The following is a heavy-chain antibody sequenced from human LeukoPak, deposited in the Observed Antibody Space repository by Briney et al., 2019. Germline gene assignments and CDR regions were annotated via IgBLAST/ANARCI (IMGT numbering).Heavy chain of an antibody. J-gene: IGHJ6*02. Sequence: GGSLRLSCAASGFTVSSNYVSWVRQAPGKGLEWVSVIYSGGDTYYADSVKGRFTISRDNSKNTLYLQMNSLRAEDTAIYYCATLTIGYYYYGMDVWGQGTTVTVSS. CDR1: GFTVSSNY. CDR3: ATLTIGYYYYGMDV. CDR2: IYSGGDT. V-gene: IGHV3-53*01. D-gene: IGHD3-3*01.